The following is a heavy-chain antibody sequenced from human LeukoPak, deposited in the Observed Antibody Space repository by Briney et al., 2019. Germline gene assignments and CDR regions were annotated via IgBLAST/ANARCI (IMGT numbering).Heavy chain of an antibody. D-gene: IGHD1-7*01. CDR2: INSDGSST. CDR1: GFTFSSYW. CDR3: ARVDRYSWNYEVTRGHVDY. J-gene: IGHJ4*02. V-gene: IGHV3-74*01. Sequence: RSGGSLRLSCAASGFTFSSYWMHWVRQAPGKGLVWVSRINSDGSSTSYADSVKGRFTISRDNAKNSLYLQMNSLRAEDTAVYYCARVDRYSWNYEVTRGHVDYWGQGTLVTVSS.